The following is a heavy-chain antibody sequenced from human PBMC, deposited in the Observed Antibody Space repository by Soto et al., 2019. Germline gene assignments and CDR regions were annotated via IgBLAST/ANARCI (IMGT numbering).Heavy chain of an antibody. J-gene: IGHJ4*02. V-gene: IGHV4-59*01. CDR3: ARADWDIVVVPAAMGYFDY. CDR2: IYYSGST. D-gene: IGHD2-2*01. CDR1: GCSISSYY. Sequence: SETLTLTCTVSGCSISSYYWSWIRQPPGKGLEWIGYIYYSGSTNYNPSLKSRVTISVDTSKNQFSLKLSSVTAADTAVYYCARADWDIVVVPAAMGYFDYWGQGTLVTVSS.